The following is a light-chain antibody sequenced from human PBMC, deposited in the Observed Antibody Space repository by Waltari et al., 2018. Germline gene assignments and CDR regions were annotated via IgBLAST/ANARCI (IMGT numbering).Light chain of an antibody. Sequence: QSALTQPRSVSGSPGQSVTISCTGTSSDVGGYIYVSWYQHHPGQAPKLMIYDVSKRPSGVPDRFCGSKAGNTASLTISGLQAEDEADYYCCSYAGSYTYVFGTGTKVTVL. CDR1: SSDVGGYIY. J-gene: IGLJ1*01. V-gene: IGLV2-11*01. CDR3: CSYAGSYTYV. CDR2: DVS.